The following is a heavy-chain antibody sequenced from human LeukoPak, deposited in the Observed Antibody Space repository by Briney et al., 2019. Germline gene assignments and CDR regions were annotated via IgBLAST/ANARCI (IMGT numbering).Heavy chain of an antibody. J-gene: IGHJ4*02. D-gene: IGHD6-19*01. CDR2: INTNTGNP. Sequence: ASVKVSCKASGYTFTGYYMHWVRQAPGQGLEWMGWINTNTGNPTYAQGFTGRFVFSLDTSVSTAYLQISSLKAEDTAVYYCARTRIAVAASLDYWGQGTLVTVSS. V-gene: IGHV7-4-1*02. CDR1: GYTFTGYY. CDR3: ARTRIAVAASLDY.